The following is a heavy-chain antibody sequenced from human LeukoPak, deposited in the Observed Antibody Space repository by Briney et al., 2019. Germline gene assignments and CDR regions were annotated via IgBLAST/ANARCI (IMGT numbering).Heavy chain of an antibody. J-gene: IGHJ4*02. D-gene: IGHD4-17*01. Sequence: PSETLSLTCTASGGSISSYYWSWIRQPPGKGLEWIGYIYYSGSSNYNPSLKSRVTISVDTSKKQFSLKLRSVTAADTAVYYCAGMTTVTTRFDYWGQGTLVTVSS. V-gene: IGHV4-59*01. CDR1: GGSISSYY. CDR3: AGMTTVTTRFDY. CDR2: IYYSGSS.